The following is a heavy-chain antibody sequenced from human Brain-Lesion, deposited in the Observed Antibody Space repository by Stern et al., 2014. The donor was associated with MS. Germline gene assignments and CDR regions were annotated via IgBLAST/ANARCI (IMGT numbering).Heavy chain of an antibody. V-gene: IGHV3-21*01. J-gene: IGHJ6*02. Sequence: EVQLVESGGGLVKPRGTLRLSCAASGFTFNSYSMNWVRQAPGKGLEWVSSISVGTDYIYYADSVKGRFTISRDNAKNSLFLQMNTLRAEDTGVYYCARVDCSGTNCFYYYYGMDVWGQGTTVTVSS. D-gene: IGHD2-2*01. CDR1: GFTFNSYS. CDR3: ARVDCSGTNCFYYYYGMDV. CDR2: ISVGTDYI.